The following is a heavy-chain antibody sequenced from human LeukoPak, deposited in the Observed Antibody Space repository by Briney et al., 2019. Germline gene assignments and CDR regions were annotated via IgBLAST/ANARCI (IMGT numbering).Heavy chain of an antibody. D-gene: IGHD4-11*01. CDR2: IYYSGST. CDR1: GGSISSHY. CDR3: ARLHLDAFDI. Sequence: SETLSLTCTVSGGSISSHYWSWIRQPPGKGLEWIGYIYYSGSTNYDPSLKSRVTTSVDTSKNQFSLKLSSVTAADTAVYYCARLHLDAFDIWGQGTMVTVSS. V-gene: IGHV4-59*11. J-gene: IGHJ3*02.